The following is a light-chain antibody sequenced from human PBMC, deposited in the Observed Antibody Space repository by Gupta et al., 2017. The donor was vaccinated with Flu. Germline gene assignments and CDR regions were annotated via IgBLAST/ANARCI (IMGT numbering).Light chain of an antibody. J-gene: IGLJ2*01. CDR2: GVT. Sequence: QSARTQPASVSVSPGQSITISCTETSSDIGSYNYVSWYQQHPGQAPKLLIYGVTNRPSGVSNRFSASKSGDTASLTISGLQAEDEADYYCSSCTSTSTLVFGGGTKLTVL. V-gene: IGLV2-14*03. CDR3: SSCTSTSTLV. CDR1: SSDIGSYNY.